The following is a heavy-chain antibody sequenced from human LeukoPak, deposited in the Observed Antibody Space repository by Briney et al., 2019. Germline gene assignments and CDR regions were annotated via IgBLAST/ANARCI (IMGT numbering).Heavy chain of an antibody. Sequence: GGSLRLSCTVSGFTVSSNSMSWVRQAPGKGLEWVSFIYSDNTHYSDSVKGRFTISRDNSKNTLYLQMNSLRAEDTAVYYCARGSYHYYYMDVWGKGTTVTVSS. CDR2: IYSDNT. CDR1: GFTVSSNS. V-gene: IGHV3-53*01. J-gene: IGHJ6*03. CDR3: ARGSYHYYYMDV. D-gene: IGHD3-10*01.